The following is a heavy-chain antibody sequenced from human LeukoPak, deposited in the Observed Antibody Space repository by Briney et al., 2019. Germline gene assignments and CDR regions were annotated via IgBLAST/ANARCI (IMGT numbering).Heavy chain of an antibody. J-gene: IGHJ4*02. CDR3: AKSSEYYYGSGSYYAFFDY. D-gene: IGHD3-10*01. Sequence: PGGSLRLSCAASGFTFSSYGMHWVRQAPGKGLEWVAVISYDGSNKYYADSVKGRFTISRDNSKNTLYLQMNSLRAEDTAVYYCAKSSEYYYGSGSYYAFFDYWGQGTLVTVSS. V-gene: IGHV3-30*18. CDR1: GFTFSSYG. CDR2: ISYDGSNK.